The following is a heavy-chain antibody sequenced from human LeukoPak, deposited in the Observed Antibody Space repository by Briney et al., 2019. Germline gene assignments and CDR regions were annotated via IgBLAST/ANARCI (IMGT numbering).Heavy chain of an antibody. Sequence: GGSLRLSCAASGFTVSNNYMSWVRQAPGRLEWLSVSYSGETQYADSVKGRFTISRDNSKNTLHLQMSSLGAEDTAVYYCVKDRYSGYAQPYYFDYWGQGTLVTVSS. D-gene: IGHD5-12*01. V-gene: IGHV3-66*01. J-gene: IGHJ4*02. CDR3: VKDRYSGYAQPYYFDY. CDR2: SYSGET. CDR1: GFTVSNNY.